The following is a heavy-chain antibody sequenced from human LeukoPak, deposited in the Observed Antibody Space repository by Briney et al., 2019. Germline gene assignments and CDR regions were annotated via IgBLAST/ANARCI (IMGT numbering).Heavy chain of an antibody. CDR1: GFTFSDSP. V-gene: IGHV3-73*01. CDR2: VRGKADNYAT. J-gene: IGHJ5*02. CDR3: GIQPRWTGPVDL. Sequence: AGGSLRLSCAASGFTFSDSPIHWVREASGRGLEWVGRVRGKADNYATEFAASVKGRFSISRYDSKNMAYLQLNSLKTEDTAMYYCGIQPRWTGPVDLWGQGTLVPVSS. D-gene: IGHD3/OR15-3a*01.